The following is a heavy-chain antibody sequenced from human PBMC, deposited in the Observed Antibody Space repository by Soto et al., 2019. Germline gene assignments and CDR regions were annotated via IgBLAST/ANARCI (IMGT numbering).Heavy chain of an antibody. V-gene: IGHV3-53*01. CDR1: GFTVSSNH. Sequence: VQLVESGGGLIQPGGSLRLSCAASGFTVSSNHMTWVRQAPGRGPEWVSTVYLGGNTFYADSVKGRFTISRDNSQNMLYLKMNGRRAEDAAVYYCAGGVDTAKAGYWGQGTLVTVSS. CDR2: VYLGGNT. J-gene: IGHJ4*02. D-gene: IGHD5-18*01. CDR3: AGGVDTAKAGY.